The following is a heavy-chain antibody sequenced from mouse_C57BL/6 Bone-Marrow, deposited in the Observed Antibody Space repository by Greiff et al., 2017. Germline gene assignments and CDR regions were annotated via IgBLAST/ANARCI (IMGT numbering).Heavy chain of an antibody. D-gene: IGHD2-10*02. CDR2: IYPRSGNT. CDR3: AGVWSSWFAY. V-gene: IGHV1-81*01. J-gene: IGHJ3*01. Sequence: AQLQQSGAELARPGASVKLSCKASGYTFTSYGISWVKQRTGQGLEWIGEIYPRSGNTYYNEKFKGKATLTADKSSSTAYMELRSLTSEDSAVYFCAGVWSSWFAYWGQGTLVTVSA. CDR1: GYTFTSYG.